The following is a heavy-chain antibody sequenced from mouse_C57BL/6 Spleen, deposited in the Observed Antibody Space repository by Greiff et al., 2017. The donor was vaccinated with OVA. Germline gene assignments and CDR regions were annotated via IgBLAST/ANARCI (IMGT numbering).Heavy chain of an antibody. D-gene: IGHD1-1*01. V-gene: IGHV1-80*01. CDR3: ASGLYGSSYFDY. CDR1: GYAFSSYW. Sequence: QVQLQQSGAELVKPGASVKISCKASGYAFSSYWMNWVKQRPGKGLEWIGQIYPGDGDTNYNGKFKGKATLTADKSSSTAYMQLSSLTSEDSAVYFCASGLYGSSYFDYWGQGTTLTVSS. CDR2: IYPGDGDT. J-gene: IGHJ2*01.